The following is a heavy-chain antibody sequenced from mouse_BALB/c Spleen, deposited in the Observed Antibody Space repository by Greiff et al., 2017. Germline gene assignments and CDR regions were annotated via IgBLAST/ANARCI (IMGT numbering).Heavy chain of an antibody. V-gene: IGHV1S81*02. CDR3: ARRGYIDYAMDY. J-gene: IGHJ4*01. Sequence: QVQLQQPGAELVKPGASVKLSCKASGYTFTSYWMHWVKQRPGQGLEWIGEINPSNGRTNYNEKFKSKATLTVDKSSSTAYMQLSSLTSEDSAVYYCARRGYIDYAMDYWGQGTSVTVSS. CDR2: INPSNGRT. D-gene: IGHD1-3*01. CDR1: GYTFTSYW.